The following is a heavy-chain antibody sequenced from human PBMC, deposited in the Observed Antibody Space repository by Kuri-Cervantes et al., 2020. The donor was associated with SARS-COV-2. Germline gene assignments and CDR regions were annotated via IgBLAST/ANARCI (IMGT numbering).Heavy chain of an antibody. J-gene: IGHJ6*03. CDR2: INHSGST. D-gene: IGHD6-6*01. Sequence: SETLSLTCAVYGGSFSGYYWSWIRQPPGKGLEWIGEINHSGSTNYNPSLKSRVTISVDTSKNQFSLKLSSLRSEDTAVYYCAREGAAQSYYYYYMDVWGKGTTVTVSS. V-gene: IGHV4-34*01. CDR1: GGSFSGYY. CDR3: AREGAAQSYYYYYMDV.